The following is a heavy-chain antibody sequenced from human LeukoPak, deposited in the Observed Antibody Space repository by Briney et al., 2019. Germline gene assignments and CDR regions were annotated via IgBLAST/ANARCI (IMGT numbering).Heavy chain of an antibody. V-gene: IGHV4-39*07. D-gene: IGHD6-13*01. J-gene: IGHJ3*02. CDR3: ARGQSSSSSWYLTPRSGDAFDI. CDR2: FYYSGST. Sequence: SETLSLTCTVSGYSISSSSYYWGWIRQPPGKGLEWIGSFYYSGSTYYNPDLKSRVTISVDTSKNQFSLKLSSVTAADTAVYYCARGQSSSSSWYLTPRSGDAFDIWGQGTMVTVSS. CDR1: GYSISSSSYY.